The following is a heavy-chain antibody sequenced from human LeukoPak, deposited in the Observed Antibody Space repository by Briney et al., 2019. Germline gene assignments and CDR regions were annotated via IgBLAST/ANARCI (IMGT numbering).Heavy chain of an antibody. J-gene: IGHJ4*02. CDR3: ARPYSGSFSAYDY. Sequence: PSETLSLTCIVSITSINTNSLYWGWIRQPPGKGLEWIGSISYSGSTSYNPSLKSRVTIFEDTSKKQLSLKLSAATAADTAVYYCARPYSGSFSAYDYWGQGILVIVSS. CDR2: ISYSGST. D-gene: IGHD1-26*01. V-gene: IGHV4-39*01. CDR1: ITSINTNSLY.